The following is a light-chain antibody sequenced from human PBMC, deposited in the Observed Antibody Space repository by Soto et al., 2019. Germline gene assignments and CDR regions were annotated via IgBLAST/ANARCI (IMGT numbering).Light chain of an antibody. CDR3: QQYDNLPLT. CDR1: QDISNY. Sequence: DIQMTQSPSSLSASVGDRVTITCQASQDISNYLNWYQHKPGKAPKLLIYDASNLETGVPSRFSGSGSGTDFTFTISSLQPEDIATYSCQQYDNLPLTFGPGTKVDIK. V-gene: IGKV1-33*01. CDR2: DAS. J-gene: IGKJ3*01.